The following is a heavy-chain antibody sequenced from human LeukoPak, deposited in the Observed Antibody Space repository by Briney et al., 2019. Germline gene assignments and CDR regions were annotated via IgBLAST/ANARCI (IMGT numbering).Heavy chain of an antibody. CDR2: IYSGGST. Sequence: GGSLRLSCAASGFTFSSYAMHWVRQAPGKGLEWVSVIYSGGSTYYADSVKGRFTISRDNSKNTLYLQMNSLRAEDTAVYYCARTYQDANWFDPWGQGTLVTVSS. CDR1: GFTFSSYA. CDR3: ARTYQDANWFDP. V-gene: IGHV3-66*02. J-gene: IGHJ5*02.